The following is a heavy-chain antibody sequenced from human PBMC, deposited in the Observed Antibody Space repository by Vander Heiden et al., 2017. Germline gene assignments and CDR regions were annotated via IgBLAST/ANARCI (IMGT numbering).Heavy chain of an antibody. J-gene: IGHJ4*02. Sequence: EVRLVESGGGFLQTGGSLRLSCAASGLPVSSHYMSWVRQAPGKGLQWVSVIYSGGSTYYADSVRGRFTISRDNSKNTLYLQMNSLRAEDTAVYYCARGPIHSGFVYWGQGTLVTVSS. CDR1: GLPVSSHY. CDR2: IYSGGST. CDR3: ARGPIHSGFVY. V-gene: IGHV3-53*01. D-gene: IGHD2-15*01.